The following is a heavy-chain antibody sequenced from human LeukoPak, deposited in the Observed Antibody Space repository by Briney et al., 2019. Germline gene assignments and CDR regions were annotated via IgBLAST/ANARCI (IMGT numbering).Heavy chain of an antibody. CDR1: GYTFASYY. J-gene: IGHJ5*02. CDR2: INPSGGSA. V-gene: IGHV1-46*01. CDR3: ARATQSWFDP. Sequence: ASVKVSCKASGYTFASYYLHWVRQAPGQGLEWIGIINPSGGSASYAQKFQGRVTMTRDTSTSTVYLELSSLRSGDTAVYYCARATQSWFDPWGQGTLVTVSS.